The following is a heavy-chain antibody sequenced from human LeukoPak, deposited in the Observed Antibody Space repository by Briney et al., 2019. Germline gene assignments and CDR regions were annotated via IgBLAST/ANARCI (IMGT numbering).Heavy chain of an antibody. CDR3: AGGYGSYSPDY. J-gene: IGHJ4*02. D-gene: IGHD1-26*01. V-gene: IGHV3-48*03. Sequence: GGSLRLSCATSGFTFSSFEMNWVRQAPGKGPEWVSCISGSGSTIFYADSVKGRFTISRDNAKNSLHLQMNSLRAEDTAVYYCAGGYGSYSPDYWGQGTLVTVSS. CDR2: ISGSGSTI. CDR1: GFTFSSFE.